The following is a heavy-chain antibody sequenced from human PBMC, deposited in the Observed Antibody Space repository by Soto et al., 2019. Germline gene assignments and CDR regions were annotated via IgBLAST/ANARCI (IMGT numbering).Heavy chain of an antibody. J-gene: IGHJ6*02. Sequence: ASVKVSCKASGYTFTSYYMHWVRQAPGQGLEWMGIINPSGGSTSYAHKFQGRVTMTRDTSTSTVYMELSSLRSEDTAVYYCARGTGLSGYFLNYYYGMDVWGQGTTVTVSS. CDR2: INPSGGST. CDR3: ARGTGLSGYFLNYYYGMDV. V-gene: IGHV1-46*01. CDR1: GYTFTSYY. D-gene: IGHD3-3*01.